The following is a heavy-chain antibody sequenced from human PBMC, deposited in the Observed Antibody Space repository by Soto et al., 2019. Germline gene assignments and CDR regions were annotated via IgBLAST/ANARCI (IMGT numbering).Heavy chain of an antibody. Sequence: ASVKVSCKASGYTFTAYYMHWVRQAPGQGLEWMGWINPNSGVTNYAQKFQGWVTMTRDTSISTAYMELSRLRSDDTAVYYCARAIAAAGYNWFDPWGQGTLVTVSS. J-gene: IGHJ5*02. V-gene: IGHV1-2*04. D-gene: IGHD6-13*01. CDR2: INPNSGVT. CDR1: GYTFTAYY. CDR3: ARAIAAAGYNWFDP.